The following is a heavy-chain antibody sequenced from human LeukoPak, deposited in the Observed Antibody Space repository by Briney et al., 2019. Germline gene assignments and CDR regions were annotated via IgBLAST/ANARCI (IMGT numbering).Heavy chain of an antibody. Sequence: GGSPRLSCAASGFTFSNYAMSWVRQAPGKGLEWVSVISGSGGGTYYADSVKGRFTISRDNSKNTLFLQMNSLRAEDTAVYYCANQLIAVAGSHDYWGQGTLVTVSS. J-gene: IGHJ4*02. D-gene: IGHD6-19*01. CDR2: ISGSGGGT. CDR3: ANQLIAVAGSHDY. CDR1: GFTFSNYA. V-gene: IGHV3-23*01.